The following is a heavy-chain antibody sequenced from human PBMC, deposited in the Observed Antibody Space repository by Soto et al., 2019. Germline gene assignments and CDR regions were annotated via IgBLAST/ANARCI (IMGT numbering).Heavy chain of an antibody. CDR2: IYHSGST. D-gene: IGHD4-17*01. J-gene: IGHJ4*02. Sequence: QLQLQESGSGLVKPSQTLSLTCAVSGGSISSGGYSWSWIRQPPGKGLEWIGYIYHSGSTYYNPSLRSRVTTAVDRSTNQFSLKLSSVTAADTAVYYCARASTTVTTLDYWGQGTLVTVSS. V-gene: IGHV4-30-2*01. CDR3: ARASTTVTTLDY. CDR1: GGSISSGGYS.